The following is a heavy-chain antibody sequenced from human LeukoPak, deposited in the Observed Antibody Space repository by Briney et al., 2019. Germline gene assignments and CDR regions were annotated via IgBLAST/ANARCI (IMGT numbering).Heavy chain of an antibody. CDR1: GYSFTSYW. V-gene: IGHV5-51*01. J-gene: IGHJ6*02. Sequence: PGESLKISCKGSGYSFTSYWIGWVRQMPGKGLEWMGIIYSGDSDTRYSPSFQGQVTISADKSISTAYLQWSSLKASDTAMYYCGIRSCSSTSCYGPYYYGMDVWGQGTTVTVSS. D-gene: IGHD2-2*01. CDR2: IYSGDSDT. CDR3: GIRSCSSTSCYGPYYYGMDV.